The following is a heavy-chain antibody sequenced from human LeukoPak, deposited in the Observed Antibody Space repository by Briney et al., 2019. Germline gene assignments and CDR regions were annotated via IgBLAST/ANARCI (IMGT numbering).Heavy chain of an antibody. V-gene: IGHV4-39*07. CDR2: IYYSGSS. D-gene: IGHD3-16*01. J-gene: IGHJ4*02. Sequence: SETLSLTCSVSGGSISSSSSYWGWIRQPPGKGLEWIGSIYYSGSSFDNPALKSRVTISVDTSKNQFSLKLSSVTAADTAMYFCARVHTLIQVYFDYWGQGTLVTVSS. CDR1: GGSISSSSSY. CDR3: ARVHTLIQVYFDY.